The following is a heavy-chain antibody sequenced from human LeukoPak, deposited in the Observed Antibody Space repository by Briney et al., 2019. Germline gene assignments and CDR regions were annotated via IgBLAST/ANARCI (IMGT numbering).Heavy chain of an antibody. CDR3: ARKGVELLTPNFDY. V-gene: IGHV3-21*01. J-gene: IGHJ4*02. CDR1: GFTFSSYS. CDR2: ISSSSSYI. Sequence: GGSLRLSCAASGFTFSSYSMNWVRQAPGKGLEWVSSISSSSSYIYYADSVKGRFTTSRDNAKNSLHLQMNSLRAEDTAVYYCARKGVELLTPNFDYWGQGTLVTVSS. D-gene: IGHD3-10*01.